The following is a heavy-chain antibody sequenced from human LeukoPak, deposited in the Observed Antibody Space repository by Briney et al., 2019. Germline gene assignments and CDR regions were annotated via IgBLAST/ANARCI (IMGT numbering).Heavy chain of an antibody. V-gene: IGHV3-30*02. CDR2: IRYDGSNK. J-gene: IGHJ4*02. Sequence: GGSLRLSCAASGFTFSSYGMHWVRQAPGKGLEWVAFIRYDGSNKYYADSVKGRFTISRDNSKNTLYLQMNSLRAEDTAVYYCAKWAVGYSSSWYYFDYWGQGTLVTVSS. CDR3: AKWAVGYSSSWYYFDY. D-gene: IGHD6-13*01. CDR1: GFTFSSYG.